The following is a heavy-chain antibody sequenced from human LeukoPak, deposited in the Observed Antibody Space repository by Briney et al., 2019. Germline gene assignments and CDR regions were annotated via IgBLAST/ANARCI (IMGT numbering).Heavy chain of an antibody. Sequence: SETLSLTCAVYGVSFSGYYWSWIRQPPGKGLEWIGEINHSGSTNYNPSLKSRVTISVDTSKNQFSLKLSSVTAADTAVYYCARGRPSVLLWFGESHYYYGMDVWGQGTTVTVSS. D-gene: IGHD3-10*01. V-gene: IGHV4-34*01. CDR1: GVSFSGYY. CDR2: INHSGST. CDR3: ARGRPSVLLWFGESHYYYGMDV. J-gene: IGHJ6*02.